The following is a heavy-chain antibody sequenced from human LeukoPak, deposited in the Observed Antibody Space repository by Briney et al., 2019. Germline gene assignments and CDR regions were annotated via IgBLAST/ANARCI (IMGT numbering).Heavy chain of an antibody. CDR3: ARQEPSIGDAFDI. D-gene: IGHD1-14*01. CDR1: GGSFSGYY. Sequence: SETLSLTCAVYGGSFSGYYWSWIRQPPGKGLEWIGEINHSGSTNYNPSLKSRVTISVDTSKNQFSLKLSSVTAADTAVYYCARQEPSIGDAFDIWGQGTMVTVSS. V-gene: IGHV4-34*01. J-gene: IGHJ3*02. CDR2: INHSGST.